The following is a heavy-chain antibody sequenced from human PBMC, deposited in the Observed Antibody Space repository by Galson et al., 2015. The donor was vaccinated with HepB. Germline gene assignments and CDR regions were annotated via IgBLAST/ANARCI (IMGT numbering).Heavy chain of an antibody. CDR2: IYPGDSDT. CDR3: ARYGGSYALDFGVDY. D-gene: IGHD1-26*01. Sequence: QSGAEVKKPGESLKISCKGSGSSFTSYWIGWVRQMPGKGLEWMGIIYPGDSDTRYSPSFQGQVTISADKSISTAYLQWSSLKASDTAMYYCARYGGSYALDFGVDYWGQGTLVTVSS. J-gene: IGHJ4*02. CDR1: GSSFTSYW. V-gene: IGHV5-51*01.